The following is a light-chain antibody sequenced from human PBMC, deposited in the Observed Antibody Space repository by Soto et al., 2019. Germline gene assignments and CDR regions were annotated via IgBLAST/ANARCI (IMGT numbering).Light chain of an antibody. J-gene: IGKJ5*01. CDR2: GAS. CDR3: QQYSSSLIT. V-gene: IGKV3-20*01. CDR1: QSVSSSY. Sequence: EIVLTQSPGTLSLSPWEGATLSCRASQSVSSSYLAWYQQKPGQAPRLLIYGASSRATGIPDRFSGSGSGTDFTLTISRLEPEDFAVYYCQQYSSSLITFGQGTRLEIK.